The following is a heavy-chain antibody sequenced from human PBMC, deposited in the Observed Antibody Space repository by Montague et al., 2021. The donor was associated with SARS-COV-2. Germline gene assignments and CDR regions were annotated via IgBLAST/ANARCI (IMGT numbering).Heavy chain of an antibody. D-gene: IGHD3-10*01. CDR2: IYTSGST. Sequence: SETLSLTCTVSGGSISSYYWNWIRQSAGKGLEWIGRIYTSGSTNYDPSLKSRVTMSVDTSKNQFSLKLSSVTAADAAVYYCARGDGHYYGSGTYPYYWGQGTLVTVSS. J-gene: IGHJ4*02. V-gene: IGHV4-4*07. CDR1: GGSISSYY. CDR3: ARGDGHYYGSGTYPYY.